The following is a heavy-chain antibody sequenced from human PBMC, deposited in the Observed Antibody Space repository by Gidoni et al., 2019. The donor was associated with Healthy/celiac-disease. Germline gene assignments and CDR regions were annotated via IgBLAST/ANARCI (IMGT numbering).Heavy chain of an antibody. CDR3: ARECGMDAFDI. D-gene: IGHD3-3*01. V-gene: IGHV4-34*01. CDR1: GGSFSGYY. Sequence: QVQLQQWGAGLLKPSETLSLTCAVSGGSFSGYYWSWIRQPPGKGLEWIGEINHSGSTNYNPSLKSRVTISVDTSKNQFSLKLSSVTAADTAVYYCARECGMDAFDIWGQGTMVTVSS. CDR2: INHSGST. J-gene: IGHJ3*02.